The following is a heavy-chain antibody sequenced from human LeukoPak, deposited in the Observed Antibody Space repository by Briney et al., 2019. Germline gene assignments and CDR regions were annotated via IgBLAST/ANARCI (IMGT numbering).Heavy chain of an antibody. CDR2: ISYDGSNK. V-gene: IGHV3-30*18. CDR3: AELGITMIGGV. J-gene: IGHJ6*04. D-gene: IGHD3-10*02. CDR1: GFTFSSYG. Sequence: GGSLRLSCAASGFTFSSYGMHWVRQAPGKGLEWVAVISYDGSNKYYADSVKGRFTISRDNAKNSLYLQMNSLRAEDTAVYYCAELGITMIGGVWGKGTTVTISS.